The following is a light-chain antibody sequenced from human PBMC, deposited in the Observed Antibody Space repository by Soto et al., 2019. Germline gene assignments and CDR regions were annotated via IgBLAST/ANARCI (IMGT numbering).Light chain of an antibody. Sequence: EIVMTQSPATLSVSPGERATLSCRTSQSVRSNLAWFQQQPGQPPRLLIYAASTRATGIPDRFSGGGSGAEFTLTIVGLQSEDFAVYYCQQYNDWVTWTFGQGSKVEIK. J-gene: IGKJ1*01. CDR2: AAS. CDR1: QSVRSN. V-gene: IGKV3D-15*01. CDR3: QQYNDWVTWT.